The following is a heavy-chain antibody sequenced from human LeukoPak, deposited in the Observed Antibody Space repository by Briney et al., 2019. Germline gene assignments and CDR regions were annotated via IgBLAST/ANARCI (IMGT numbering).Heavy chain of an antibody. CDR1: GFTFSSYA. CDR3: AKSPYYYDSSGYYYSGAFDI. J-gene: IGHJ3*02. CDR2: ISGGGGST. V-gene: IGHV3-23*01. Sequence: GGSLRLSCAASGFTFSSYAMSWVRQAPGKGLEWVSAISGGGGSTYYADSVKGRFTISRDNSKNTLYLQMNSLRAEDTAVYYCAKSPYYYDSSGYYYSGAFDIWGQGTMVTVSS. D-gene: IGHD3-22*01.